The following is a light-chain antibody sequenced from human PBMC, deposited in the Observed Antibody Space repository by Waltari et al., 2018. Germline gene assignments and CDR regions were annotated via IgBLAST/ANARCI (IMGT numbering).Light chain of an antibody. J-gene: IGLJ2*01. CDR2: DVS. V-gene: IGLV2-11*01. CDR1: SSHACCYNY. Sequence: QSALTQPRPVSRSPGHSVTISCTGTSSHACCYNYVSWYQQQQGKAPKLMIYDVSKRPSGVPDLFSGSKSGNTASLTSSGRQAEDEADYYCCTYAGSYTHVVFGGGTKLTIL. CDR3: CTYAGSYTHVV.